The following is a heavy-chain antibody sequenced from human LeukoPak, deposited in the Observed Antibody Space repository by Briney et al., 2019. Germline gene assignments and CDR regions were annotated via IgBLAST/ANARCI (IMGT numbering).Heavy chain of an antibody. V-gene: IGHV4-4*07. J-gene: IGHJ5*02. CDR1: GGSISSYY. CDR3: ARDRGYSYGYNWFDP. CDR2: IYTSGST. Sequence: WETLSLTCTVSGGSISSYYSSWIRQPAGKGLEWLGRIYTSGSTNYNPSLKSRVTMSVDTSKNQFSLKLSSVTASDTAVYYCARDRGYSYGYNWFDPWGQGTLVTVSS. D-gene: IGHD5-18*01.